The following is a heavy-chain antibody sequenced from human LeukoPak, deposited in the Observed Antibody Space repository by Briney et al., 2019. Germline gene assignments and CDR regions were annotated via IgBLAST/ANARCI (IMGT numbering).Heavy chain of an antibody. CDR1: GGSFTNYY. CDR2: IHPSGTT. V-gene: IGHV4-34*01. J-gene: IGHJ4*02. CDR3: SRGEDYYKVGNY. Sequence: SETLSLTCTDIGGSFTNYYHSWVRHPPGQGLEWIGEIHPSGTTTYNPSLLRRATISVDTSKNQFSLKLTSVTAADTAVYYCSRGEDYYKVGNYWGQGTLVTVAS. D-gene: IGHD3-22*01.